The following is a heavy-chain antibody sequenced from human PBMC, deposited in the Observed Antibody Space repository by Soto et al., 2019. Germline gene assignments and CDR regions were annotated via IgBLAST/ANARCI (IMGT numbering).Heavy chain of an antibody. CDR3: AKDSRPELVSSSYGMDV. V-gene: IGHV3-43D*04. CDR1: GFTFYDYA. CDR2: ISWDGGST. Sequence: GGSLRLSCAASGFTFYDYAMHRVRQAPGKGLDWVSLISWDGGSTYYADSVKGRFTISRDNSKDSLYLQMNSLRAEDTALYYCAKDSRPELVSSSYGMDVWGQGTTVTVSS. D-gene: IGHD6-6*01. J-gene: IGHJ6*02.